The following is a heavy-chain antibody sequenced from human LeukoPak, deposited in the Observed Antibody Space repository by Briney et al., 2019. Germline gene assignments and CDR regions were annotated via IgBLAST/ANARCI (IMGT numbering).Heavy chain of an antibody. D-gene: IGHD6-19*01. CDR2: ISGSGGST. CDR1: GFTFSSYG. J-gene: IGHJ4*02. V-gene: IGHV3-23*01. CDR3: ARDMKAVAGTSY. Sequence: GGSLRLSCAASGFTFSSYGMSWVRQAPGKGLEWVSAISGSGGSTYYADSVKGRFTISRDNSKNTLYLQMNSLRAEDTAVYYCARDMKAVAGTSYWGQGTLVTVSS.